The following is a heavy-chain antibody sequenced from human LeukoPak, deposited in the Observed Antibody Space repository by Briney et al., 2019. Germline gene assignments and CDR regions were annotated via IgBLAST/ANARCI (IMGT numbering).Heavy chain of an antibody. Sequence: PGGSLRLSCVASGFTFRSYAMSWVRQAPGKGLEWVSAISDSGGSTYYADSVKGRFTISRDNSKNTLYLQMNSLGAEDTAVYYCAKDAYYDFWSGLFDYWGQGTLVTVSS. J-gene: IGHJ4*02. CDR3: AKDAYYDFWSGLFDY. CDR2: ISDSGGST. D-gene: IGHD3-3*01. V-gene: IGHV3-23*01. CDR1: GFTFRSYA.